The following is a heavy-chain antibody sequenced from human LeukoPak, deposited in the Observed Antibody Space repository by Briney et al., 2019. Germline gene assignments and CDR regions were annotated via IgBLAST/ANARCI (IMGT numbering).Heavy chain of an antibody. Sequence: PGGSLRLSCAASGFSFNIYNMNWVRQTPGKGPEWVSYISTSSQSKYYADSVKGRFTISRDNSKNTLYLQMNSLRAEDTAVYYCAKTGRSSGPPAWGQGTLVTVSS. CDR2: ISTSSQSK. CDR1: GFSFNIYN. J-gene: IGHJ5*02. D-gene: IGHD3-22*01. CDR3: AKTGRSSGPPA. V-gene: IGHV3-48*01.